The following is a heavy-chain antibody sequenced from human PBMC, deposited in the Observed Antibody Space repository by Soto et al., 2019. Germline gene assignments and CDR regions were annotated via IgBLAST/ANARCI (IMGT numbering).Heavy chain of an antibody. CDR3: ARGGSGYVWFNEF. V-gene: IGHV1-69*01. J-gene: IGHJ4*02. CDR2: IIPIFGTA. CDR1: GGIFSSYA. Sequence: QEQLVQSGAEVKKPGASVKVSCKASGGIFSSYAISWVRQAPGQGLEWMGGIIPIFGTANYAQKFQGRVTITADESTNTAYMDMSRLKSEDTAIYYCARGGSGYVWFNEFWGQGTLVTVSS. D-gene: IGHD3-22*01.